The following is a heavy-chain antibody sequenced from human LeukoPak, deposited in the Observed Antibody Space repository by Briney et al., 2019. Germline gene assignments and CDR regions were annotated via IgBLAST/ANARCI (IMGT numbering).Heavy chain of an antibody. J-gene: IGHJ3*02. CDR1: GITFRTYW. Sequence: GGPLRLSCAASGITFRTYWMTWVRQSPGKGLEWVGRIRSKTDGGATDYAAPVKGRFTISRDDSKHTLYLQMNSLKTEDTAVYYWARPLDYYDSSGPDAVDTRGERATGTVSS. V-gene: IGHV3-15*01. CDR3: ARPLDYYDSSGPDAVDT. CDR2: IRSKTDGGAT. D-gene: IGHD3-22*01.